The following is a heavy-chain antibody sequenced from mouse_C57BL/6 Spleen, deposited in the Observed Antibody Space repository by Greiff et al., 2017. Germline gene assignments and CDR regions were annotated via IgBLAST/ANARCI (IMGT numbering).Heavy chain of an antibody. V-gene: IGHV5-16*01. CDR1: GFTFSDYY. D-gene: IGHD3-3*01. J-gene: IGHJ2*01. Sequence: EVQLQESEGGLVQPGSSMKLSCTASGFTFSDYYMAWVRQVPEKGLEWVANINYDGSSTYYLDSLKSRFIISRDNAKNILYLQMSSLKSEDTATYYCARDRRAGIFDYWGQGTTLTVSS. CDR3: ARDRRAGIFDY. CDR2: INYDGSST.